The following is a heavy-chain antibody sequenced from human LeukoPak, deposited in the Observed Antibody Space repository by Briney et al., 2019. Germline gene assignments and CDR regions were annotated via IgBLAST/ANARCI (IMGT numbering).Heavy chain of an antibody. CDR2: VWYDGSNK. V-gene: IGHV3-33*01. D-gene: IGHD2-15*01. Sequence: PGRSLRLSCAASGFTSSSFGIHWVRQAPGKGLEWVAIVWYDGSNKYYADSVKGRFTISRDNSKNTLYLQMNSLRAEDTAVYYCARDVVAATQTFSYGMDVWGQGTTVTVSS. CDR3: ARDVVAATQTFSYGMDV. J-gene: IGHJ6*02. CDR1: GFTSSSFG.